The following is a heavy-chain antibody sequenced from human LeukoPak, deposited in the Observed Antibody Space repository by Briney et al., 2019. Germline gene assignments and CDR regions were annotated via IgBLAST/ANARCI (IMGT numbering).Heavy chain of an antibody. D-gene: IGHD2-15*01. Sequence: GESLKISCQGSGYSFTTSWIGWVRQMPGKGLEWMGIIYPGDSDTRYSPSFQGQVTISADKSISTAYLQWSSLKASDTAMYYCARARYCSGGTCYAEYWGQGTLVTVSS. J-gene: IGHJ4*02. CDR3: ARARYCSGGTCYAEY. V-gene: IGHV5-51*01. CDR1: GYSFTTSW. CDR2: IYPGDSDT.